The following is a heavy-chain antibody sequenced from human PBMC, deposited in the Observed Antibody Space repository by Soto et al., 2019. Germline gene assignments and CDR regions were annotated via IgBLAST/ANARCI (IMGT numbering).Heavy chain of an antibody. V-gene: IGHV1-3*01. J-gene: IGHJ5*02. CDR1: GYTFTSYG. CDR3: VRRHVSATGIDWFDP. D-gene: IGHD6-13*01. CDR2: LNAANGDT. Sequence: ASVKVSCKAFGYTFTSYGIHWVRQAPGQRLEWMGWLNAANGDTKYSPKFQGRVTITRDTSASTAYMELTSLRSEDTAVYYCVRRHVSATGIDWFDPWGQGTLVTVSS.